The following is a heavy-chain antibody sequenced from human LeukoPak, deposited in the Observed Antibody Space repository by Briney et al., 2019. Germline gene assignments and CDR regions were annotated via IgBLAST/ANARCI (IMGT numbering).Heavy chain of an antibody. CDR1: GFTFSSYS. D-gene: IGHD1-1*01. CDR2: ISSSSTYI. J-gene: IGHJ4*02. Sequence: GGSLRPSCAASGFTFSSYSMNWVRQAPGKGLEWVSSISSSSTYIYYADSVKGRFTISRDNAKDSLYLQMNSLRAEDTAVYYCARDRNGGTTGSVDYWGQGTLVTVSS. CDR3: ARDRNGGTTGSVDY. V-gene: IGHV3-21*01.